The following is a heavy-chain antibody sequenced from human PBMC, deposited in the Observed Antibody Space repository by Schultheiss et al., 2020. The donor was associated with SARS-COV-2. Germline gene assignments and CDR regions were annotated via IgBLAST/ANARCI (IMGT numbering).Heavy chain of an antibody. CDR2: IYPGDSDT. CDR1: GYSFTSYW. J-gene: IGHJ4*02. V-gene: IGHV5-51*01. D-gene: IGHD3-10*01. CDR3: ARQSLYYGSGSYYYYFDY. Sequence: ESLKISCKGSGYSFTSYWIAWVRQMPGKGLEWMGIIYPGDSDTRYSPSFQGQVTISADKSISTAYLQWSSLKASDTAMYYCARQSLYYGSGSYYYYFDYWGQGTLVTVSS.